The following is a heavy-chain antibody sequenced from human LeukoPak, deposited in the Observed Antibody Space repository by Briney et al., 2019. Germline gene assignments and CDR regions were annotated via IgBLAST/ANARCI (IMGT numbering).Heavy chain of an antibody. CDR3: ARSAHWKVGYFDY. J-gene: IGHJ4*02. V-gene: IGHV3-66*02. CDR1: GFTVSSNY. D-gene: IGHD1-1*01. CDR2: IYSGGTT. Sequence: GRSLRLSCAASGFTVSSNYMSCVLQAPGKGLEWVSFIYSGGTTYYPDSVNDRFTISRNNSNTTLFLQMNSMKAEDTSCSYFARSAHWKVGYFDYWGQGTLVTVSS.